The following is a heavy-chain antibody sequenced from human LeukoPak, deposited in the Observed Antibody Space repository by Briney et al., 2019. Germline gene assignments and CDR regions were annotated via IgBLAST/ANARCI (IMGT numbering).Heavy chain of an antibody. J-gene: IGHJ4*02. V-gene: IGHV1-3*01. D-gene: IGHD2-15*01. CDR1: GYTLTIYA. Sequence: ASVKVSCKASGYTLTIYALHWVRQAPGQRLEWMGWISVGNGNTKYSQKFQGRVTITRDTSASTIYMEQSSLRSKDTAVYYCVRWWLRGYYFDYWGQGTLVTVSS. CDR3: VRWWLRGYYFDY. CDR2: ISVGNGNT.